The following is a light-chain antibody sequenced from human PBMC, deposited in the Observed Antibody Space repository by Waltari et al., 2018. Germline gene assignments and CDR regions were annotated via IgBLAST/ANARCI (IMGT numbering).Light chain of an antibody. CDR3: QVWDSSSDHPWV. CDR1: NIGSKN. Sequence: SYVLIQPPSVSVAPGKTARITCGGNNIGSKNVHWYQQKPGQAPVLVISYGTDRPSGIPERFSGSNSGNTATLTISRVEAGDEADYYCQVWDSSSDHPWVFGGGTKLTVV. V-gene: IGLV3-21*01. CDR2: YGT. J-gene: IGLJ3*02.